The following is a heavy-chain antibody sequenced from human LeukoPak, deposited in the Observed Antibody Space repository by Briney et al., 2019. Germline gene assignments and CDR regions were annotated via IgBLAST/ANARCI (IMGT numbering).Heavy chain of an antibody. D-gene: IGHD2-2*01. CDR1: EFTFSSYS. Sequence: LGGSLRLSCAASEFTFSSYSMNWLRQAPGKGLEWVSYISSSSGTIYSADSVKGRFTISRDNAKNSLYLQMNSLKTEDTAVYYCAPGGDYCSSSSCPSWGQGTIVTVSS. CDR3: APGGDYCSSSSCPS. J-gene: IGHJ3*01. V-gene: IGHV3-48*04. CDR2: ISSSSGTI.